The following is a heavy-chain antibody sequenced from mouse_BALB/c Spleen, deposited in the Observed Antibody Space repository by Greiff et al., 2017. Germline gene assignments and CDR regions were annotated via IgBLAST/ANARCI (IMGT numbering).Heavy chain of an antibody. CDR2: IYPGDGDT. J-gene: IGHJ3*01. V-gene: IGHV1-82*01. D-gene: IGHD1-1*01. CDR3: ARGSYGSSEGFDY. Sequence: QVQLQQSGPELVKPGASVKISCKASGYAFSSSWMNWVKQRPGQGLEWIGRIYPGDGDTNYNGKFKGKATLTADKSSSTAYMQLSSLTSVDSAVYFCARGSYGSSEGFDYWGQGTLVTVSA. CDR1: GYAFSSSW.